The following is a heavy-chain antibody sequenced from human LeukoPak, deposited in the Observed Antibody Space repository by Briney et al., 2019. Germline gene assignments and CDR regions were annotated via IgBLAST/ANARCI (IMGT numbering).Heavy chain of an antibody. CDR1: GFTFSSYE. D-gene: IGHD6-13*01. J-gene: IGHJ5*02. Sequence: GGSLRLSCAASGFTFSSYEMNWVRQAPGKGLEWVSYISSSGSTIYYADSVKGRFTISRDNAKNSLYLQMNSLRAEDTAVYYCARETGYSNSPLDWFDPWGQGTLVTVSS. CDR3: ARETGYSNSPLDWFDP. V-gene: IGHV3-48*03. CDR2: ISSSGSTI.